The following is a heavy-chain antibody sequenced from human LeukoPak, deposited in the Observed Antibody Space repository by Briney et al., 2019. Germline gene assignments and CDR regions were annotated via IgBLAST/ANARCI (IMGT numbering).Heavy chain of an antibody. Sequence: SETLSLTCTVSGGSISSSSYYWGWIRQPPGKGLEWIGGIYYSGSTYYNPSLKSRVTISVDTSKNQFSLKLSSVTAADTAVYYGARHSTYSSGWYMKGVGWFDPWGQGTLVTVSS. D-gene: IGHD6-19*01. CDR3: ARHSTYSSGWYMKGVGWFDP. CDR2: IYYSGST. J-gene: IGHJ5*02. V-gene: IGHV4-39*01. CDR1: GGSISSSSYY.